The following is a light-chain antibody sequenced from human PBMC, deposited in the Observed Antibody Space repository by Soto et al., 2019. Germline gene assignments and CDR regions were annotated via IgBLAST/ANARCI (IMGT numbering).Light chain of an antibody. Sequence: QSVLTQPPSVSGAPGQRVTISCTGRSSNIGAGYDVHWYQQLPGTAPKLLIYGNSNRPSGVPDRFSGSKSGTSASLAITGLQAEDEADYYCAAWDDRMGGLVLFGGGTKLTVL. CDR1: SSNIGAGYD. V-gene: IGLV1-40*01. J-gene: IGLJ2*01. CDR2: GNS. CDR3: AAWDDRMGGLVL.